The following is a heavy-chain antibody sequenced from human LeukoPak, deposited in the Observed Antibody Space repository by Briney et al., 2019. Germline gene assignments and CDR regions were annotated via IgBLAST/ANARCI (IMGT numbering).Heavy chain of an antibody. CDR3: AKDTGIAVAGTFYY. V-gene: IGHV3-23*01. D-gene: IGHD6-19*01. Sequence: GGSLRLSCAASGFTFSSYAMIWVRQAPGKGLEWVSAISGGGGSTYYADSVKGRFTISRDNSKNTLYLQMNSLRAEDTAVYYCAKDTGIAVAGTFYYWGQGTLVTVSS. J-gene: IGHJ4*02. CDR2: ISGGGGST. CDR1: GFTFSSYA.